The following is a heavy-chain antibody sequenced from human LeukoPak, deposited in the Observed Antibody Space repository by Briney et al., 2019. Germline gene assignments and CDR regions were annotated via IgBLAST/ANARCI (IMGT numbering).Heavy chain of an antibody. CDR2: ISWNSGSI. CDR1: GFTFSDYY. Sequence: GGSLRLSCAASGFTFSDYYMSWIRQAPGKGLEWVSGISWNSGSIGYADSVKGRFTISRDNAKNSLYLQMNSLRAEDTALYYCAKAFEYSSSYFDYWGQGTLVTVSS. V-gene: IGHV3-9*01. D-gene: IGHD6-6*01. CDR3: AKAFEYSSSYFDY. J-gene: IGHJ4*02.